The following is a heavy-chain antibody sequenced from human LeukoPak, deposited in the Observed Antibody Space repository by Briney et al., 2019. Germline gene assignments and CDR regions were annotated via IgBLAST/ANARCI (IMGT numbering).Heavy chain of an antibody. D-gene: IGHD3-16*01. J-gene: IGHJ4*02. V-gene: IGHV3-33*01. CDR1: GFTFSSYG. Sequence: PGGSVRLSCAASGFTFSSYGMHWVRQAPGKGLEWVAVIWYDGSNKYYADSVKGRFTISRDNSKNTLYLQMNSLRAEDTAVYYCARDPQGESLFDYWGQGTLVTVSS. CDR3: ARDPQGESLFDY. CDR2: IWYDGSNK.